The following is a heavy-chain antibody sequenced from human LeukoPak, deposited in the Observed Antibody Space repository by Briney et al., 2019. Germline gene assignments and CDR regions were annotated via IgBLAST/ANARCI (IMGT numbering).Heavy chain of an antibody. J-gene: IGHJ4*02. CDR2: ISYCGNNR. Sequence: GGSLRLSCTASGLPFCNYAMHWARQAPGKGLEWMTLISYCGNNRYYSHSVKGRFTISRDNSKNTLYLQMNSLRDECTAVYYCARAGPYTGYVGFDYWGQGTLVTVSS. D-gene: IGHD5-12*01. CDR1: GLPFCNYA. V-gene: IGHV3-30-3*01. CDR3: ARAGPYTGYVGFDY.